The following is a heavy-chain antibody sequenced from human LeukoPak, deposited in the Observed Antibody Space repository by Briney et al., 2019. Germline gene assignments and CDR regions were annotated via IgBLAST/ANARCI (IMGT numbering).Heavy chain of an antibody. CDR2: IYSGGST. J-gene: IGHJ4*02. Sequence: PGGSLRLSCAASGFTVSSNYMSWVGQAPGKGLEWVSVIYSGGSTYYADSVKGRFTISRDNSKNTLYLQINSLRAEDTAVYYCARGKYCGGDCYSWFDYWGQGTLVTVSS. CDR3: ARGKYCGGDCYSWFDY. V-gene: IGHV3-53*01. CDR1: GFTVSSNY. D-gene: IGHD2-21*02.